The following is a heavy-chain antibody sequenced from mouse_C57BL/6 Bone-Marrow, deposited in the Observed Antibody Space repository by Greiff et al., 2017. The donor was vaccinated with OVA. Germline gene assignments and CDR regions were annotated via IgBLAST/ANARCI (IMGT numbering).Heavy chain of an antibody. CDR2: ISSGSSTI. CDR3: ARGGWGYYFDY. V-gene: IGHV5-17*01. D-gene: IGHD2-3*01. Sequence: EVKLMESGGGLVKPGGSLKLSCAASGFTFSDYGMHWVRQAPEKGLEWVAYISSGSSTIYYADTVKGRFTISRDNAKNTLFLQMTSLRSEDTAMYYCARGGWGYYFDYWGQGTTLTVSS. J-gene: IGHJ2*01. CDR1: GFTFSDYG.